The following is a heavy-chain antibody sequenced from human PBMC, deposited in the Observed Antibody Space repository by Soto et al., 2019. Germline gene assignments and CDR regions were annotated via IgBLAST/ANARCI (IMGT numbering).Heavy chain of an antibody. CDR2: IYYSGST. CDR1: GGSISSYS. V-gene: IGHV4-59*01. D-gene: IGHD2-2*02. CDR3: ARLYGYYYYMDV. Sequence: PSETLSLTCTVSGGSISSYSWTWIRQPPGKGLEWIGYIYYSGSTNYNPSLKSRVTISADTSKNLFSLKLSSVTAADTAVYFCARLYGYYYYMDVWGKGTTVTVSS. J-gene: IGHJ6*03.